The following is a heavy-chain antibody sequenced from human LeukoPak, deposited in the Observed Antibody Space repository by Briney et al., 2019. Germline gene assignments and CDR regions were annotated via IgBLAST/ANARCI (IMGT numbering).Heavy chain of an antibody. D-gene: IGHD6-13*01. Sequence: ASVKVSCKASGYTFSAYGISWVRQAPGQGLEWMGWISAYNGDTNYAQKLQGRVTMTTDTSTSTAYMEPRSLRSDDTAVYYCARIYSSSWSDYWGQGTLVTVSS. J-gene: IGHJ4*02. CDR1: GYTFSAYG. CDR3: ARIYSSSWSDY. V-gene: IGHV1-18*01. CDR2: ISAYNGDT.